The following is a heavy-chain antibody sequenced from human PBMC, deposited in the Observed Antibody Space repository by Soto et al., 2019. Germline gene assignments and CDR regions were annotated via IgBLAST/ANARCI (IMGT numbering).Heavy chain of an antibody. Sequence: QVQLQESGPGLVKPSETLSLTCTVSGGSISSYYWNWIRQPPGKGLEWIGYIYYSGTTNYNPSLKSRVTISVDASKNQFSLRLSSVTAADTAVYYCARGGATAAVRWFDPWGQGTLVTVSS. CDR1: GGSISSYY. D-gene: IGHD1-1*01. CDR3: ARGGATAAVRWFDP. J-gene: IGHJ5*02. V-gene: IGHV4-59*01. CDR2: IYYSGTT.